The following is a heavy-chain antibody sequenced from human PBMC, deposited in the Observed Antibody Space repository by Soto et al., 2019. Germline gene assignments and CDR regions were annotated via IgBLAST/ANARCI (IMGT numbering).Heavy chain of an antibody. D-gene: IGHD4-17*01. CDR2: ISPLKGRT. CDR3: AMDYGDRPEYFKH. Sequence: QVQLVQSGPDLKRPGASMKVSCKASGYTLTSYGISWVRQAPGQGLEWMAWISPLKGRTQYSQKAQGRVTLSTDTSSNTAYMEMTTLRVDDTAVYYCAMDYGDRPEYFKHWGQGTLVTLS. CDR1: GYTLTSYG. J-gene: IGHJ1*01. V-gene: IGHV1-18*04.